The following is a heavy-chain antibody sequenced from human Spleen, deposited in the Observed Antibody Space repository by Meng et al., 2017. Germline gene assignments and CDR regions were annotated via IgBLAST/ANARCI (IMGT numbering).Heavy chain of an antibody. CDR2: ISWDGGST. D-gene: IGHD3-10*01. Sequence: EGRLVEVGGVVLHPGGSLRFSCEASGFTFDDYTMHWVRQAPGKGLEWVSLISWDGGSTYYADSVKGRFTISRDNAKNSLYLEMNSLRAEDTAVYYCARDGMVRGVIEDYWGQGTLVTVSS. CDR1: GFTFDDYT. J-gene: IGHJ4*02. CDR3: ARDGMVRGVIEDY. V-gene: IGHV3-43*01.